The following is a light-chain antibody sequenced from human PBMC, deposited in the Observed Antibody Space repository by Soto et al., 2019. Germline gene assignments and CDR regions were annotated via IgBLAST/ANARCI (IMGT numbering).Light chain of an antibody. Sequence: DIQMTQSPSTPASVGDRVTITCRASQSISRWLAWYQQKPGKAPKLLIYKASTLKSGVPSRFSGSGSGTEFTLTISSLQPDDFATYYCQHYNSYSEAFGQGTKVDI. CDR2: KAS. J-gene: IGKJ1*01. V-gene: IGKV1-5*03. CDR3: QHYNSYSEA. CDR1: QSISRW.